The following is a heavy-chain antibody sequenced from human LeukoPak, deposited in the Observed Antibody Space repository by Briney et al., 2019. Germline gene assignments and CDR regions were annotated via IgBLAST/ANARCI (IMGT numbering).Heavy chain of an antibody. J-gene: IGHJ4*02. D-gene: IGHD6-19*01. CDR2: FDPEDGET. Sequence: GASVNVSFKVSGYTLTELSMHWVRQAPGKGLEWMGGFDPEDGETIYAQKFQGRVTMTEDTSTDTAYMELSSLRSEDTAVYYCATNHRSSGWYFDYWGQGTLVTVSS. CDR3: ATNHRSSGWYFDY. V-gene: IGHV1-24*01. CDR1: GYTLTELS.